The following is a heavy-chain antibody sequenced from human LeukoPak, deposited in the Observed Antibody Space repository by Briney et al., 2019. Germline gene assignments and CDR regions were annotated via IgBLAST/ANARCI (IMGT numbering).Heavy chain of an antibody. CDR2: IYSGGST. D-gene: IGHD3-10*01. V-gene: IGHV3-53*01. CDR3: ARDGETFGELF. CDR1: GFTVSSNY. Sequence: GGSLRLSCAASGFTVSSNYMSWVRQAPGKGLEWVSAIYSGGSTYYADSVKGRFTISRDNSKNTLYLQMNSLRAEDTAVYYCARDGETFGELFWGQGTLVTVSS. J-gene: IGHJ4*02.